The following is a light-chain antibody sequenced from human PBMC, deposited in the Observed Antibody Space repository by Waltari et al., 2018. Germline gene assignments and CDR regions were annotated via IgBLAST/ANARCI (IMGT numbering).Light chain of an antibody. Sequence: QSALTQPASVSGSPGQSITISCTGTSSDAGGYNYASWYQQHPGKAPNLMIYEVSNRPSGVSNRFSGSKSGNTASLTISGLQAEDEADYYCSSYTSSSTLVFGGGTKLTVL. J-gene: IGLJ2*01. CDR1: SSDAGGYNY. CDR2: EVS. CDR3: SSYTSSSTLV. V-gene: IGLV2-14*01.